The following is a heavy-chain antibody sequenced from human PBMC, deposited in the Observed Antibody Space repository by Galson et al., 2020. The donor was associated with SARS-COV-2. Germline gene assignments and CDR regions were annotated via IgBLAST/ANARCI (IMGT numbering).Heavy chain of an antibody. CDR1: GGTFSSYA. CDR3: AVTGSGYYEYYYGMDV. J-gene: IGHJ6*02. CDR2: IIPIFGTA. Sequence: SVKVSCKASGGTFSSYAISWVRQAPGQGLEWMGGIIPIFGTANYAQKFQGRVTITADESTSTAYMELSSLRSEDTAVYYCAVTGSGYYEYYYGMDVWGQGTTVTVSS. D-gene: IGHD3-3*01. V-gene: IGHV1-69*13.